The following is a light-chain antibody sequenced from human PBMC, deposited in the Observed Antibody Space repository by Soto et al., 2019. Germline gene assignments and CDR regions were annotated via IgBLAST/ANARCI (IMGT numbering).Light chain of an antibody. V-gene: IGKV3-20*01. Sequence: LTHLSCTLALSPGRRWTLSCRASQRFGSSNLAWYQQKPGQAPRLLIYSTSSRATGIPDRFSRSGSGTDFTLTISRLETEDFAVYYCQQYGNSPWTFGQGTKVYIK. CDR1: QRFGSSN. CDR3: QQYGNSPWT. CDR2: STS. J-gene: IGKJ1*01.